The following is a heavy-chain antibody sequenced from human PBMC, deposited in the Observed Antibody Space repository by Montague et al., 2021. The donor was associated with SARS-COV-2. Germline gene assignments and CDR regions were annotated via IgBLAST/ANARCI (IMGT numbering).Heavy chain of an antibody. V-gene: IGHV4-59*01. D-gene: IGHD3-9*01. Sequence: SETLSLTCTVSGGSISTYYWNWVRQFPGKGLEWMGYMGYSGSTNYNPSLPSRVIISVDRSKIQFSLKLNSVTASDTAIYYCARLPYDNSYGMDVWGQGTTVTVSS. CDR2: MGYSGST. CDR3: ARLPYDNSYGMDV. CDR1: GGSISTYY. J-gene: IGHJ6*02.